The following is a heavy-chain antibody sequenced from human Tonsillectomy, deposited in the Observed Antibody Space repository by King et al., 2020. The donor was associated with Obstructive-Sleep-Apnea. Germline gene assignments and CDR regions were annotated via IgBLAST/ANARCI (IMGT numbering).Heavy chain of an antibody. CDR2: ISGGRSST. Sequence: VQLVESGGDLVQPGGSLRLSCAASGFFFSSSAMTWVRQAPGKGLEWVSGISGGRSSTYYADSVKGRFTISRDNSKNTLYLQMNSLRDEDTAVYYCAKGYSSIWYDYFDYGGQGTLVTVSS. J-gene: IGHJ4*02. CDR3: AKGYSSIWYDYFDY. V-gene: IGHV3-23*04. D-gene: IGHD6-13*01. CDR1: GFFFSSSA.